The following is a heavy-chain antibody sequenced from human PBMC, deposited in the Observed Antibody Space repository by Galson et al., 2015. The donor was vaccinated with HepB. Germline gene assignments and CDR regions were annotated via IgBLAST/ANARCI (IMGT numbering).Heavy chain of an antibody. D-gene: IGHD5-24*01. CDR3: ARSPDEGEPYFDY. V-gene: IGHV3-21*01. CDR1: GFTFSTYT. J-gene: IGHJ4*02. Sequence: SLRLSCAASGFTFSTYTMIWVRQAPGKGLEWVSSISSSSNYIYQADSVKGRFTISRDNAKNSLYLQMNSLRAEDTAVYYCARSPDEGEPYFDYWGQGTLVTVSS. CDR2: ISSSSNYI.